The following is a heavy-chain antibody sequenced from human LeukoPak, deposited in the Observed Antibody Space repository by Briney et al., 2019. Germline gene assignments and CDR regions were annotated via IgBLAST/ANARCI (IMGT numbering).Heavy chain of an antibody. D-gene: IGHD5-24*01. J-gene: IGHJ3*01. Sequence: GGSLRLSCTASGFTFGDYAMSWVRQAPGKGLEWVAFIRRKASGGTTEYAASVKGRFIISRDDSKSIAYLQLNSLKTQDTAVYYCTRLDGAFELWGQGTMVTVSS. CDR2: IRRKASGGTT. CDR1: GFTFGDYA. CDR3: TRLDGAFEL. V-gene: IGHV3-49*04.